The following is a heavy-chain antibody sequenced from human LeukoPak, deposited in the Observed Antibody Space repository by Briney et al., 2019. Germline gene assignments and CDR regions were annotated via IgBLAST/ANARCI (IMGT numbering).Heavy chain of an antibody. Sequence: SETLSLTCTVSGGSISSYYWSWIRQPPGKGLEWIGYIYYSGSTNYNPSLKSRVTISVDTSKNQFSLKLSSVTAADTATYYCAHRPGPQGLPSPQYYYYGMNVWGQGTTVTVSS. V-gene: IGHV4-59*01. D-gene: IGHD5-18*01. CDR3: AHRPGPQGLPSPQYYYYGMNV. J-gene: IGHJ6*02. CDR2: IYYSGST. CDR1: GGSISSYY.